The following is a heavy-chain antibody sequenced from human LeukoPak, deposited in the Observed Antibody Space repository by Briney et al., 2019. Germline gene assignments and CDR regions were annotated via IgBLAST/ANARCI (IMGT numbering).Heavy chain of an antibody. D-gene: IGHD3-10*01. V-gene: IGHV3-33*01. CDR3: ARDGTMVRGVIFCMDV. CDR2: IWYDGSNK. Sequence: PGGSLRLSCAASGFTFSSYGMHWVRQAPGKGLEWVAVIWYDGSNKYYADSVKGRFTISRDNSKNTLCLQMNSLRAEDTAVYYCARDGTMVRGVIFCMDVWGQGTTVTVSS. CDR1: GFTFSSYG. J-gene: IGHJ6*02.